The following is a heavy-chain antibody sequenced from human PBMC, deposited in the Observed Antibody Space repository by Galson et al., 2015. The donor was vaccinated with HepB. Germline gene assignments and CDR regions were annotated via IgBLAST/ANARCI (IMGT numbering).Heavy chain of an antibody. Sequence: SETLSLTCAVYAESFSGYFWSWIRQPPGKGLQWIGEIKRSGSTNYNPSLKSRVTISVDTSKNHFSLKLTSVTAADTAIYYCARTPPRFTMISPDVWGQGTTVTISS. CDR3: ARTPPRFTMISPDV. V-gene: IGHV4-34*01. CDR1: AESFSGYF. J-gene: IGHJ6*02. D-gene: IGHD3-22*01. CDR2: IKRSGST.